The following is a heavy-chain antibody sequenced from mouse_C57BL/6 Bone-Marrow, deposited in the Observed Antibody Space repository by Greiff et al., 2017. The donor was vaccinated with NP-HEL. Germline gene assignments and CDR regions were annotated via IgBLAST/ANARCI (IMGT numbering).Heavy chain of an antibody. Sequence: VQLQQSGPVLVKPGASVKMSCKASGYTFTDYYMNWVKQSHGKSLEWIGVINPYNGGTSYNQKFKGKATLTVDKSSSTAYMELNSLTSEDSAVYYCARSTTAMDYWGQGTPVTVSS. V-gene: IGHV1-19*01. J-gene: IGHJ4*01. CDR1: GYTFTDYY. D-gene: IGHD1-1*01. CDR2: INPYNGGT. CDR3: ARSTTAMDY.